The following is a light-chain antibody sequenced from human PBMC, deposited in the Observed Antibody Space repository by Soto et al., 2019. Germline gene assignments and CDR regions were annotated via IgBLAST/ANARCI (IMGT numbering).Light chain of an antibody. CDR3: QQYYRPWT. V-gene: IGKV4-1*01. J-gene: IGKJ1*01. CDR1: QSVLYSSNNKNY. Sequence: DIEMTQSPDSLAVSLGERATINCKSSQSVLYSSNNKNYLAWYQQKPGQPPKLLIYWASTRESGVPDRFSGSGSGKDFTLTISSLQAEDVAVYYCQQYYRPWTFGQGTKVEIK. CDR2: WAS.